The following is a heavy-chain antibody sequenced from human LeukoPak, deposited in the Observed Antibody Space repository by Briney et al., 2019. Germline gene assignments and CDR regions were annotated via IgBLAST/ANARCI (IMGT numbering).Heavy chain of an antibody. CDR1: GYTFTSYG. J-gene: IGHJ5*02. CDR3: ARTYYYDSSGYYYLNWFDP. Sequence: ASVKVSCKASGYTFTSYGISLVRQAPGQGLEWMGWISAYNGNTNYAQKLQGRVTMTTDTSTSTAYMELRSLRSDDTAVYYCARTYYYDSSGYYYLNWFDPWGQGTLVTVSS. CDR2: ISAYNGNT. D-gene: IGHD3-22*01. V-gene: IGHV1-18*01.